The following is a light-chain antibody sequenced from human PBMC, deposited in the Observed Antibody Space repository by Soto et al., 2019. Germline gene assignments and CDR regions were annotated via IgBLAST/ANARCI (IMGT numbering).Light chain of an antibody. J-gene: IGKJ5*01. Sequence: DIQMTQSPSSLSASVGDRVTITCRASESINRHLNWYQQQPGRAPKLLIYAASSLQNGVPSRFRGGGSGTDFTLIITNLQPEDFATYDCQQSYTALSITFGQGTRLEIK. CDR3: QQSYTALSIT. V-gene: IGKV1-39*01. CDR2: AAS. CDR1: ESINRH.